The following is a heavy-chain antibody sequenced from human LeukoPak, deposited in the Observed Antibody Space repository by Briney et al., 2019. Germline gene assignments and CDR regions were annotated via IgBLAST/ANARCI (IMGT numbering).Heavy chain of an antibody. CDR1: GGSISSSNNY. V-gene: IGHV4-39*07. Sequence: PSETLSLTCTVSGGSISSSNNYWGWIRQPPGKGLEWIGNIYHSGITYYTPSLKSRVTISVDTSKNQFYLKLSSVTAADTAVYYCARAVGYFDWLPLFDYWGQGTLVTVSS. CDR2: IYHSGIT. J-gene: IGHJ4*02. CDR3: ARAVGYFDWLPLFDY. D-gene: IGHD3-9*01.